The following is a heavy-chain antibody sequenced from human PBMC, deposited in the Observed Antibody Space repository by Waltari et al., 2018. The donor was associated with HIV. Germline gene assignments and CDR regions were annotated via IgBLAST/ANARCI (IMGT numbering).Heavy chain of an antibody. J-gene: IGHJ6*02. V-gene: IGHV3-30*18. Sequence: QVQVMESGGGVVQPGGPLSLSCVVSGFDIGSLATHWVRQGPSTGLQWVAAISSDGLMTYYCDSVKGRFSISRDSVKNTISLQMSSLRLEDTATYHCAKDSAYNGGHHAMDVWGQGTMVTVSS. D-gene: IGHD1-20*01. CDR2: ISSDGLMT. CDR3: AKDSAYNGGHHAMDV. CDR1: GFDIGSLA.